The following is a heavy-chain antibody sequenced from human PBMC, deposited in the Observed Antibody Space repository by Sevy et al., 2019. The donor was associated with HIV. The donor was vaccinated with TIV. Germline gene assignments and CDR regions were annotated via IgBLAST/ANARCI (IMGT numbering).Heavy chain of an antibody. J-gene: IGHJ4*02. CDR3: ARGKSGYGYALNY. Sequence: GGSLRLSCAASGFTFSNYWMSWVRQAPGKGLEWVANIKQDGSEKYYVDSVKGRFTISRDNAKNSLSLQMNSLRAEDTAVYYCARGKSGYGYALNYWGQGTLVTVSS. V-gene: IGHV3-7*01. CDR1: GFTFSNYW. CDR2: IKQDGSEK. D-gene: IGHD5-18*01.